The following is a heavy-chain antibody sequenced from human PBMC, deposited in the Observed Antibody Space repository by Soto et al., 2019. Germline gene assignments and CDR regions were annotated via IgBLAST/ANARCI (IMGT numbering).Heavy chain of an antibody. CDR3: ARELSYCSGGSCYSGAY. CDR2: ISAYNGNT. CDR1: GYTFTSYG. J-gene: IGHJ4*02. V-gene: IGHV1-18*01. D-gene: IGHD2-15*01. Sequence: ASVKVSCKASGYTFTSYGISWVRQAPGQGLEWMGWISAYNGNTNYAQKLQGRVTMTTDTSTSTAYMELRSLRSDDTAVYYCARELSYCSGGSCYSGAYWGQGTLVTVSS.